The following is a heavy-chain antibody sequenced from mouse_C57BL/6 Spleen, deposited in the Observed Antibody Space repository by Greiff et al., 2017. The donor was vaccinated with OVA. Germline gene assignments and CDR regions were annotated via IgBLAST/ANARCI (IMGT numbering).Heavy chain of an antibody. J-gene: IGHJ2*01. V-gene: IGHV1-64*01. Sequence: QVQLQQSGAELVKPGASVKLSCKASGYTFTSYWMHWVKQRPGQGLEWIGMIHPNSGSTNYNEKFKSKATLTVDKSSSTAYMQLSSLTSEDSAVYYCASGRDYYGSPDYWGQGTTLTVSS. CDR2: IHPNSGST. CDR3: ASGRDYYGSPDY. D-gene: IGHD1-1*01. CDR1: GYTFTSYW.